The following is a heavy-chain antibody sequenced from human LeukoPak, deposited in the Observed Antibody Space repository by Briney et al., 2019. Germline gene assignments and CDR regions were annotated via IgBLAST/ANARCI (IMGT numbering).Heavy chain of an antibody. CDR3: AKGGNYYDSSGYAHFDY. V-gene: IGHV3-33*06. CDR2: IWYDGSNK. D-gene: IGHD3-22*01. CDR1: GFTFSSYG. J-gene: IGHJ4*02. Sequence: GRSLRLSCAASGFTFSSYGMHWVRQAPGKGLEWVAVIWYDGSNKYYADSVKGRFTISRDNSKNTLYLQMNSLRAEDTAVYYCAKGGNYYDSSGYAHFDYWGQGTLVTVSS.